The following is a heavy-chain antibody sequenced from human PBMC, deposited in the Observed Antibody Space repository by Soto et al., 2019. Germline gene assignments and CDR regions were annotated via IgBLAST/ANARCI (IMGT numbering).Heavy chain of an antibody. D-gene: IGHD2-2*01. CDR3: AKPPHGFRCSSTSCYCDY. Sequence: GGSLRLSCAASGFTFSSYAMSWVRQAPGKGLEWVSAISGSGGSTYYADSVKGRFTISRDNSKNTLYLQMNSLRAEDTAVYYCAKPPHGFRCSSTSCYCDYWGQGTLVTGSS. CDR2: ISGSGGST. V-gene: IGHV3-23*01. J-gene: IGHJ4*02. CDR1: GFTFSSYA.